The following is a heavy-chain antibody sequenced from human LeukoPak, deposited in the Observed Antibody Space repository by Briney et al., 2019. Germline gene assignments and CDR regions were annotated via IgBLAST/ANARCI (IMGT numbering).Heavy chain of an antibody. V-gene: IGHV3-7*04. J-gene: IGHJ4*02. CDR1: GFRFSGYW. CDR3: AGGAN. CDR2: INPDGSGK. Sequence: GGPLRLSCEASGFRFSGYWLNWVRQAPGQGLEWVANINPDGSGKYYVDSVKGRFTISRDDAKNSLYLQMNSLRAEDTAVYYCAGGANWGQGTPVTVSS.